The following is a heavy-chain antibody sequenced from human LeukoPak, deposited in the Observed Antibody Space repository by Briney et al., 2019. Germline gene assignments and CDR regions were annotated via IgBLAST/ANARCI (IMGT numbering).Heavy chain of an antibody. CDR3: AKDPAAAGTASYFDY. CDR1: GFTFSRYW. Sequence: GGSLRLSCAASGFTFSRYWMHWVRQAPGKGLMWVSRISPDGSTTLYADSVKGRFTIPRDNAKNSLYLRMNSLRAEDTAVYYCAKDPAAAGTASYFDYWGQGTLVTVSS. J-gene: IGHJ4*02. CDR2: ISPDGSTT. D-gene: IGHD6-13*01. V-gene: IGHV3-74*03.